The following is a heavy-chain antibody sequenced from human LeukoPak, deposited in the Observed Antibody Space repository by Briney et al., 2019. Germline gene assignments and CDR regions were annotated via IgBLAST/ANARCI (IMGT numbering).Heavy chain of an antibody. CDR1: GFTFDDYG. CDR3: ARDRRYSYGYLMGNWFDP. Sequence: GGSLRLSCAAGGFTFDDYGMRWVRQAPGRGLEGGSGINWNGGSTDYADSVKGRFTISRDNSKNTLYLQMNSLRAEDTAVYYCARDRRYSYGYLMGNWFDPWGQGTLVTVSS. V-gene: IGHV3-20*04. J-gene: IGHJ5*02. D-gene: IGHD5-18*01. CDR2: INWNGGST.